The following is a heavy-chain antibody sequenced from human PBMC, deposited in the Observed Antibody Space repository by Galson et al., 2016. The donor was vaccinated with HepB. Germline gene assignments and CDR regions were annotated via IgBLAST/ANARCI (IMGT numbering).Heavy chain of an antibody. CDR3: ARRSITTMHV. Sequence: LSLTCTVSGGSISSTDFYWGWIRQPPGKGLEWIGTISYSGSTYYNPSLKSRVTISADTSKNQLSLKMSSVTAADTAVYYCARRSITTMHVWGQGTTVTVSS. J-gene: IGHJ6*02. CDR1: GGSISSTDFY. V-gene: IGHV4-39*01. D-gene: IGHD3-22*01. CDR2: ISYSGST.